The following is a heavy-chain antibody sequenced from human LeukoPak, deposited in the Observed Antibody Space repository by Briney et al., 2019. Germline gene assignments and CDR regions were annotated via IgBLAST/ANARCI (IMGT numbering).Heavy chain of an antibody. CDR3: ARGPSGYSTPYYYYYMDV. CDR1: GYSISSGYY. D-gene: IGHD2-15*01. V-gene: IGHV4-38-2*01. J-gene: IGHJ6*03. Sequence: SETLSLTCAVSGYSISSGYYWGWLRPPPGKGLEWIGIIYNSGSTYYNPSLKSRVTISGDTSKNQFSLQMSSVTAADTAVYYCARGPSGYSTPYYYYYMDVWGKGTTVTVSS. CDR2: IYNSGST.